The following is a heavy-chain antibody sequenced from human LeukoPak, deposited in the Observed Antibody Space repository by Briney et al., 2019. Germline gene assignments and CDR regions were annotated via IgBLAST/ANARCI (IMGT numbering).Heavy chain of an antibody. J-gene: IGHJ3*02. CDR2: IYYSGST. CDR3: ARSMTLNVAFDI. Sequence: PSEPLSLTCTVSGGSISSYYWTWIRQPPGKGLEWIGYIYYSGSTNYNPSLKSRVTISVDTSKNKFSLKLSSVSAADTAVYYCARSMTLNVAFDIWGQGTMVTASS. V-gene: IGHV4-59*01. CDR1: GGSISSYY. D-gene: IGHD6-6*01.